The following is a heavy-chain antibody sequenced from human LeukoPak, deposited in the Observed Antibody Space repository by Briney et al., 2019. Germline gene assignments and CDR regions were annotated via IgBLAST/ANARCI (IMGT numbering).Heavy chain of an antibody. CDR3: ARRPLTQARAFDI. CDR2: INHSGST. V-gene: IGHV4-39*07. Sequence: SETLSLTCTVSGGSISSSSYYWSWIRQPPGKGLEWIGEINHSGSTNYNPSLKSRVTISVDTSKNQFSLKLSSVTAADTAVYYCARRPLTQARAFDIWGQGTMVTVSS. CDR1: GGSISSSSYY. J-gene: IGHJ3*02.